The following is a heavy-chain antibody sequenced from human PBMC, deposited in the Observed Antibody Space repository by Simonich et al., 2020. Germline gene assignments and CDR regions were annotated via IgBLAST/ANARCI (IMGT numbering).Heavy chain of an antibody. V-gene: IGHV3-30*07. D-gene: IGHD6-6*01. J-gene: IGHJ4*02. CDR1: GFTFSSYA. Sequence: GGGVVQPGRSLRLSCAASGFTFSSYAMHLVRQAPGKGLEWVAVISYDGSNKYYADSVKGRFTISRDNSKNTLYLQMNSLRAEDTAVYYCARDLGSSYYFDYWGQGTLVTVSS. CDR2: ISYDGSNK. CDR3: ARDLGSSYYFDY.